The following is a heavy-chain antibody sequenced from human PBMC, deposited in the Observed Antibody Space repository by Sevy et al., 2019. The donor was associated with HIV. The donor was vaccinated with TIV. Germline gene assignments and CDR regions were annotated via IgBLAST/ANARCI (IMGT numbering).Heavy chain of an antibody. CDR3: AKDGYSSGWYYGMDV. CDR2: ISWNSGSI. J-gene: IGHJ6*02. D-gene: IGHD6-19*01. V-gene: IGHV3-9*01. Sequence: GGSLRLSCAASGFTFDDYAMHWVRQAPGKGLEWVSGISWNSGSIGYADSVKDRFTISRDNAKNSLYLQMNSLRAEDTALYYCAKDGYSSGWYYGMDVWGQGTTVTVSS. CDR1: GFTFDDYA.